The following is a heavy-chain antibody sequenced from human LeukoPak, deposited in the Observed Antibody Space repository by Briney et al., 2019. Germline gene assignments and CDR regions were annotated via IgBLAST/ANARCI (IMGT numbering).Heavy chain of an antibody. CDR3: ARRSYYGSGSYHLYYFDY. J-gene: IGHJ4*02. D-gene: IGHD3-10*01. V-gene: IGHV1-18*01. Sequence: FQGRVTMTTDTSTSTAYMELRSLRSDDTAVYYCARRSYYGSGSYHLYYFDYWGQGTLVTVSS.